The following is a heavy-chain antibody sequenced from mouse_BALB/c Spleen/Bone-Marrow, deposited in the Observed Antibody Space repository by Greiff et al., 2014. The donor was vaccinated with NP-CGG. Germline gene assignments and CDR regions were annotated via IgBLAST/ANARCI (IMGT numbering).Heavy chain of an antibody. CDR2: INPSNGGT. V-gene: IGHV1S81*02. D-gene: IGHD1-2*01. J-gene: IGHJ2*01. CDR1: GYTFTSYY. Sequence: VQLQESGAELVKPGASVKLSCKASGYTFTSYYMYWVKQRPGQGLEWIGGINPSNGGTNFNEKFKSKATLAVDKSSSTAYMQLSSLTSEDSAVYYCTRRLFDYWGQGTTLTVSS. CDR3: TRRLFDY.